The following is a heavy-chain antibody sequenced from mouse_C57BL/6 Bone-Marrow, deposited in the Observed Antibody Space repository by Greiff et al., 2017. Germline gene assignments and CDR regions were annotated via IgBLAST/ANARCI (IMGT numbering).Heavy chain of an antibody. CDR3: ARSGPLGRSFDY. J-gene: IGHJ2*01. CDR1: GYTFTSYW. V-gene: IGHV1-55*01. Sequence: QVQLQQPGAELVKPGASVKMSCKASGYTFTSYWITWVKQRPGQGLEWIGNIYPTSGSTNYNEKLKSKAILTVDTSSNTAYMQLSSLTSEDSAVFYCARSGPLGRSFDYWGQGTTLTVSS. D-gene: IGHD4-1*01. CDR2: IYPTSGST.